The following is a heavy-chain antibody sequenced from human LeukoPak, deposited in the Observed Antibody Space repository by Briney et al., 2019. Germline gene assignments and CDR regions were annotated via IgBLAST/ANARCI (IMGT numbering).Heavy chain of an antibody. Sequence: SETLSLTCTVSGGSISSSSYYWGWIRQPPGKGLEWIGSIYYSGSTYYNPSLKSRVTISVDTSKNQFSLKLSSVTAADTAVYCCARHLPCSSTSCYTEFYWFDPWGQGTLVTVSS. J-gene: IGHJ5*02. CDR2: IYYSGST. D-gene: IGHD2-2*02. CDR3: ARHLPCSSTSCYTEFYWFDP. V-gene: IGHV4-39*01. CDR1: GGSISSSSYY.